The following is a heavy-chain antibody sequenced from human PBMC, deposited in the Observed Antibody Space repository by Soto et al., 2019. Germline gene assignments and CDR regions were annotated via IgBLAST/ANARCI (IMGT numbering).Heavy chain of an antibody. V-gene: IGHV3-30-3*01. CDR3: ARDWDAISP. CDR2: ISYDGSNK. Sequence: QVQLVESGGGVVQPGRSLRLSCAASGSTFSSYALHWVRQAPGKGLEWVAVISYDGSNKYYADSVKGRFTISRDNSKNTLYLQMNSLRTEDTAVYYCARDWDAISPWCQGTLVTVSS. CDR1: GSTFSSYA. D-gene: IGHD1-26*01. J-gene: IGHJ5*02.